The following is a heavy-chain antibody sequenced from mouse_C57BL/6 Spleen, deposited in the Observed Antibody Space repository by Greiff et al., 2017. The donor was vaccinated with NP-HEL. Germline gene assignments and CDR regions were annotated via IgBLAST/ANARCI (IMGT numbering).Heavy chain of an antibody. CDR3: TRGYDYGGFDY. Sequence: EVNVVESGEGLVKPGGSLKLSCAASGFTFSSYAMSWVRQTPEKRLEWVAYISSGGDYIYYADTVKGRFTISRDNARNTLYLQMSSLKSEDTAMYYCTRGYDYGGFDYWGQGTTLTVSS. J-gene: IGHJ2*01. CDR1: GFTFSSYA. V-gene: IGHV5-9-1*02. CDR2: ISSGGDYI. D-gene: IGHD2-4*01.